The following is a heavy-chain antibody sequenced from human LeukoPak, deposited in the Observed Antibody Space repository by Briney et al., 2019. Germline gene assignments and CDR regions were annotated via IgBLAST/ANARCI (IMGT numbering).Heavy chain of an antibody. Sequence: GESLKISCKGSGYSFTSYWIGWVRQMPGKGLEWMGIIYPGDSDTRYSPSFQGQVTISADKSISTAYLQWSSLKASDTAMYYCARRLGIYDFWSGYYKGPDAFDIWGQGTMVTVSS. V-gene: IGHV5-51*01. CDR2: IYPGDSDT. J-gene: IGHJ3*02. CDR3: ARRLGIYDFWSGYYKGPDAFDI. CDR1: GYSFTSYW. D-gene: IGHD3-3*01.